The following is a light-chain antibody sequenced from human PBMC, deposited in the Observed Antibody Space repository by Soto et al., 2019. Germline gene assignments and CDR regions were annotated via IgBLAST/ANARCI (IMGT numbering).Light chain of an antibody. J-gene: IGKJ2*01. CDR1: QGISSY. CDR2: AAS. V-gene: IGKV1-9*01. Sequence: DTQLTQSPSFLSASVGDRVTITCRASQGISSYLAWYQQKPGKAPKLLIYAASTLQSGVPSRFSGSGSGTEFTLTISGLEPEDFAVYYCQQSGSSFYTFGQGTKLEIK. CDR3: QQSGSSFYT.